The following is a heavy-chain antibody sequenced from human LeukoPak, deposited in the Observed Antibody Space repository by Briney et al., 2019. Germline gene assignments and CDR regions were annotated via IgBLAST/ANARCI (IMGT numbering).Heavy chain of an antibody. CDR2: IYPGDSDT. CDR1: GYSFTTYW. V-gene: IGHV5-51*01. D-gene: IGHD1-26*01. Sequence: GESLKISCKACGYSFTTYWIVWVRQLPGKGLEWMGIIYPGDSDTRYSPSFQGQVTISADKSISTAYLQWSSLKASDTAMYYCARLLWELPSSYFDYWGQGTLVTVSS. CDR3: ARLLWELPSSYFDY. J-gene: IGHJ4*02.